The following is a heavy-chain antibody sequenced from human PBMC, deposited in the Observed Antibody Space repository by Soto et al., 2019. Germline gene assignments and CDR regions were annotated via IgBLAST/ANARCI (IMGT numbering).Heavy chain of an antibody. V-gene: IGHV1-69*13. J-gene: IGHJ4*02. CDR3: AREGGSSGSDPAHY. D-gene: IGHD6-19*01. Sequence: ASVKVSCKASGGTFSSYAISWVRQAPGQGLEWMGGIIPIFGTANYAQKFQGRVTITADESTSTAYMELSSLRSEDTAVYYCAREGGSSGSDPAHYWGQGTLVTVSS. CDR2: IIPIFGTA. CDR1: GGTFSSYA.